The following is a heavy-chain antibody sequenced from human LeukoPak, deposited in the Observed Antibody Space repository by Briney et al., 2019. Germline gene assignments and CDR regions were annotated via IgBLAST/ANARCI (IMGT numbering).Heavy chain of an antibody. CDR3: TRSFIAGATGALDI. CDR2: IRSKANSYAT. CDR1: GFTFSGSA. J-gene: IGHJ3*02. V-gene: IGHV3-73*01. Sequence: PGGSLRLSCAASGFTFSGSAMHWVRQASGEGLEWVGRIRSKANSYATAYAASVKGRFTISRDDSKNTAYLEMNSLKTEDTAVYYCTRSFIAGATGALDIWGQGTTVTVSS. D-gene: IGHD1-26*01.